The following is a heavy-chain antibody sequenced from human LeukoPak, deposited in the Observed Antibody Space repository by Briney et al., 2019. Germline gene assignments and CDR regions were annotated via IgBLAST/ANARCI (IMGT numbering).Heavy chain of an antibody. CDR1: GFTFSSYA. Sequence: AGGSLRLSCAASGFTFSSYAMSWVRQAPGKGLEWVSSISNSGGRTFYTVSVRGRFTISRDTSKITLYLQMNSLRAADTAVYYCAKANGGPGSQLDYWGQGPLVTVSS. CDR3: AKANGGPGSQLDY. D-gene: IGHD3-10*01. V-gene: IGHV3-23*01. CDR2: ISNSGGRT. J-gene: IGHJ4*02.